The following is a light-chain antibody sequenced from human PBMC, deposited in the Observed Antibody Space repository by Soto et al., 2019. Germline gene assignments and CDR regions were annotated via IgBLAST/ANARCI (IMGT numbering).Light chain of an antibody. CDR1: QAISNL. CDR3: QHYNSYSEA. V-gene: IGKV1-5*01. CDR2: GAS. J-gene: IGKJ1*01. Sequence: DLEMTQSPNSVSASVGDRVTVTCRASQAISNLLAWYRQKPGQAPELLVYGASTLQSGVPSRFSGSGSGTEFTLTISSLQPDDFATYYCQHYNSYSEAFGQGTKVDIK.